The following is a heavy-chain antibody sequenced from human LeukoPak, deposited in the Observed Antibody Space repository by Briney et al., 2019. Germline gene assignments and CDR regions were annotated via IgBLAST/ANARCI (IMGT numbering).Heavy chain of an antibody. CDR1: GFTFSSYE. CDR2: ISSSGSTI. D-gene: IGHD3-10*02. V-gene: IGHV3-48*03. CDR3: AELGITMIGGV. J-gene: IGHJ6*04. Sequence: PGGSLRLSCAASGFTFSSYEMNWVRWAPGKGPEWVSYISSSGSTIYYADSVKGRFTISRDNAKNSLYLQMNSLRAEDTAVYYCAELGITMIGGVWGKGTTVTISS.